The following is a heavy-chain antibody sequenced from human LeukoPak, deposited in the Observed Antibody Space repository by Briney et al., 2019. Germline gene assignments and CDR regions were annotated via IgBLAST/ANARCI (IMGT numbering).Heavy chain of an antibody. CDR3: AKDRPRYFGVVIIPVNYFDY. CDR1: GFTFKNYA. J-gene: IGHJ4*02. CDR2: ISGSGGST. D-gene: IGHD3-3*01. Sequence: QPGGSLRLSCAASGFTFKNYAMSWVRQAPGKGLEWVSAISGSGGSTYYADSVKGRFTISRDNSKNTLYLQMNSLRAEDTAVYYCAKDRPRYFGVVIIPVNYFDYWGQGTLVTVSS. V-gene: IGHV3-23*01.